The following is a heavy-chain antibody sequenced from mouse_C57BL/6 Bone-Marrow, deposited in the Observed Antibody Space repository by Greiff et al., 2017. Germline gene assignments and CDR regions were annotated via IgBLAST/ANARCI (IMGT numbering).Heavy chain of an antibody. Sequence: QVQLQQPGTELVMPGASVKLSCKASGYTFTSYWMHWVKQRPGQGLEWIGNINPSNGGPNYNEKFKSKATLTVDKSSSTAYMQLSSLTSEDSAVYYCARERGYGGVMDYWGQGTSVTVSS. D-gene: IGHD1-1*01. V-gene: IGHV1-53*01. CDR1: GYTFTSYW. J-gene: IGHJ4*01. CDR2: INPSNGGP. CDR3: ARERGYGGVMDY.